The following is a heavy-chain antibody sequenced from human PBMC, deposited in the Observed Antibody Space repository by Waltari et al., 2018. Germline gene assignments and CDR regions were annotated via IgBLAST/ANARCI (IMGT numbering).Heavy chain of an antibody. CDR2: PNVGGTT. D-gene: IGHD3-10*01. J-gene: IGHJ4*02. V-gene: IGHV4-34*01. CDR1: GVSFSGYY. Sequence: QVQLQQWGAGLLKPSATLSLTCAVSGVSFSGYYWNWFRQPPGKGLEWVGEPNVGGTTNYNPSRESRATISVDASKKHLSLELTSVTASDTAVYYCARDHDYYASGDGDYWGQGILVTVSS. CDR3: ARDHDYYASGDGDY.